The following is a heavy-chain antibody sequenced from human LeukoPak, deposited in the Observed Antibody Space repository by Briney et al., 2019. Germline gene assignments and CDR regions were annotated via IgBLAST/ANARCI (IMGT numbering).Heavy chain of an antibody. CDR2: INEDGSEK. CDR3: ARDSQYSSGWYFRGGYYGMDV. V-gene: IGHV3-7*01. D-gene: IGHD6-19*01. J-gene: IGHJ6*02. CDR1: GFPFRTYW. Sequence: GGSLRLSCAASGFPFRTYWMSWVRQAPGKGLEWVASINEDGSEKHSVDSVKGRFTVSRDNAENSLYLQMNSLRAEDTAVYYCARDSQYSSGWYFRGGYYGMDVWGQGTTVTVSS.